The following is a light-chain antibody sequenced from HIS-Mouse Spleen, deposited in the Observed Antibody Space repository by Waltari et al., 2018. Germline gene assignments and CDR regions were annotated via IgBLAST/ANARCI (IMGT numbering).Light chain of an antibody. V-gene: IGLV2-11*01. J-gene: IGLJ1*01. CDR3: CSYAGSYTGV. Sequence: QSALTQPRSVSGSPGQSVTISCTGTRSDVGGYHYLSWYQQHPGKAPKLMIYDVSKRPSGVPDRFSGSKSGNTASLTISGLQAEDEADYYCCSYAGSYTGVFGTGTKVTVL. CDR2: DVS. CDR1: RSDVGGYHY.